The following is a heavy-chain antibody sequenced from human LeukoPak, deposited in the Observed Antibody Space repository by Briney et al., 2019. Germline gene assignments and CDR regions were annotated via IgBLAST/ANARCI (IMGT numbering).Heavy chain of an antibody. V-gene: IGHV4-39*07. CDR2: IYYSGST. CDR3: ARRLVPPYYYGMDV. J-gene: IGHJ6*02. Sequence: SETLSLTCTVSGGSISSSSYYWGWIRQPPGKGLEWIGSIYYSGSTYYNPSLKSRVTISVDTSKNQFSPKLSSVTAADTAVYYCARRLVPPYYYGMDVWGQGTTVTVSS. CDR1: GGSISSSSYY. D-gene: IGHD6-19*01.